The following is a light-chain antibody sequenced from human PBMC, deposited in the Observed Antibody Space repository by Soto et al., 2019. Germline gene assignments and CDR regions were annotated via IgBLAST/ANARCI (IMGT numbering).Light chain of an antibody. Sequence: VVTQSPGTLSLSPGARATLSCRASQSVSSYLAWYQQKPGQAPRLLMYGASSRATGIPDRFSGSGSGTDFTLTISRLETEDFAVYYCQQYRAFGQGTKVDIK. J-gene: IGKJ1*01. CDR1: QSVSSY. V-gene: IGKV3-20*01. CDR3: QQYRA. CDR2: GAS.